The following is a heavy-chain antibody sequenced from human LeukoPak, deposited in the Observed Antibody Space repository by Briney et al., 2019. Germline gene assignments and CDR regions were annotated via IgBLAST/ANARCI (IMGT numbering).Heavy chain of an antibody. D-gene: IGHD4-23*01. V-gene: IGHV3-48*01. Sequence: GGSLRLSCAASGFTFSAYSMKWVRQAPGKGLECVSYISYSSSPIYYADSVKGRFTISRDNAKNSLYLQMNSLRAEDTAVYYCARAVGNHFDYWGQGTLVTVSS. CDR3: ARAVGNHFDY. J-gene: IGHJ4*02. CDR1: GFTFSAYS. CDR2: ISYSSSPI.